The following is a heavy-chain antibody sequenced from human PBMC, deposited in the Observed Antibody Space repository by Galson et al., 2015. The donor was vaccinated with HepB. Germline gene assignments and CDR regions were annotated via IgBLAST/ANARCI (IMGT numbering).Heavy chain of an antibody. CDR3: AHKGWFGENAIALFDY. V-gene: IGHV2-5*02. CDR2: IYWDDDK. J-gene: IGHJ4*02. Sequence: PALVKPTQTLTLTCTFSGFSLSTSGVGVGWIRQPPGKALEWLALIYWDDDKRYSPSLKSRLTITKDTSKNQVVLTMTNMDPVDTATYYCAHKGWFGENAIALFDYWGQGTLVTVSS. D-gene: IGHD3-10*01. CDR1: GFSLSTSGVG.